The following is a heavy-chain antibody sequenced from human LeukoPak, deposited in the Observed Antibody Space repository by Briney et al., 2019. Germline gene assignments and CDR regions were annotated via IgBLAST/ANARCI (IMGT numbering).Heavy chain of an antibody. J-gene: IGHJ6*02. CDR2: ISSSSSYI. D-gene: IGHD3-22*01. V-gene: IGHV3-21*01. Sequence: GGSLGLSCAASGFTFSSYSMNWVRQAPGKGLEWVSSISSSSSYIYYADSVKGRFTISRDNAKNSLYLQMNSLRAEDTAVYYCARDPDSSGYYPIYYYGMDVWGQGTTVTVSS. CDR1: GFTFSSYS. CDR3: ARDPDSSGYYPIYYYGMDV.